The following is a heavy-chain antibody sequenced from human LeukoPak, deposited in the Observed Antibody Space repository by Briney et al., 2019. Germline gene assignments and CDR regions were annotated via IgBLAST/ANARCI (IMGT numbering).Heavy chain of an antibody. CDR3: AREMTIITYSFDS. V-gene: IGHV3-23*01. CDR1: GVTLSSYA. Sequence: GGSLRLSCTASGVTLSSYAMSWARQAPGKGLEWVSGISSSGSGDNTYYADSVKGRFTISRDNSKNTLYLQMNSLRAEDTAVYYCAREMTIITYSFDSWGQGTLVTVSS. CDR2: ISSSGSGDNT. D-gene: IGHD5-24*01. J-gene: IGHJ4*02.